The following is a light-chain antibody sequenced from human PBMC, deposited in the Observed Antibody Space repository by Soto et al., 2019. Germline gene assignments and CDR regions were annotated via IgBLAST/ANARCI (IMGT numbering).Light chain of an antibody. CDR3: QKYNRAPYT. V-gene: IGKV1-27*01. Sequence: DIQMTQSPSSLSASVGDRVTITCRASQGIGNYLAWYQQKPGKPPNLLIYAASTLQSGVPSRFSGSGSGTDFTLPISSLQPEDVATYYCQKYNRAPYTFGQGTKLEMK. J-gene: IGKJ2*01. CDR2: AAS. CDR1: QGIGNY.